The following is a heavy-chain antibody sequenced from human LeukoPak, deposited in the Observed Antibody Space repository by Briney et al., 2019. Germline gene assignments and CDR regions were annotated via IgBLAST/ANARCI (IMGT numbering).Heavy chain of an antibody. CDR3: ARHQSRSYFFDY. V-gene: IGHV4-4*09. Sequence: SETLSLTCTLSGGSFSSFYWSWIRHPPGKGLERIGYIYTSGSPNYNPSLKSRVTISVDTSKNQFSLRLSSVTAADTAVYYCARHQSRSYFFDYWGQGTLVTVSS. D-gene: IGHD1-26*01. CDR1: GGSFSSFY. J-gene: IGHJ4*02. CDR2: IYTSGSP.